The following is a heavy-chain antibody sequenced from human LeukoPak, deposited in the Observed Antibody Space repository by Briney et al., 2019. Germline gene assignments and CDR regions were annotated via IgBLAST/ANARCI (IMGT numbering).Heavy chain of an antibody. Sequence: PSETLSLTCTVSGGSISSGDYYWSWIRQPPGKGLEWIGCIYYSGSTYYNPSLKSRVTISVDTSKNQFSLKLSSVTAADTAVYYCARSPGYNDAFDIWGQGTMVTVSS. D-gene: IGHD2-2*02. CDR1: GGSISSGDYY. V-gene: IGHV4-30-4*01. J-gene: IGHJ3*02. CDR2: IYYSGST. CDR3: ARSPGYNDAFDI.